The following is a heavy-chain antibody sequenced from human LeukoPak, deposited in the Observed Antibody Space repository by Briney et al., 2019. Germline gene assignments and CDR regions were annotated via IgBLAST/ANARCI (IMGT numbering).Heavy chain of an antibody. V-gene: IGHV3-30*04. D-gene: IGHD1-26*01. CDR3: ARDGNSGSHFYYYGMDV. CDR1: GFPFSSFA. Sequence: LAGGSLRLSCAASGFPFSSFAMHWVRQAPGKGLEWVAVILYDGSDKYYGDSVKGRFTISRDNSKNTLYLQMNSLRAEDTAVYSCARDGNSGSHFYYYGMDVWGQGTTVTVSS. CDR2: ILYDGSDK. J-gene: IGHJ6*02.